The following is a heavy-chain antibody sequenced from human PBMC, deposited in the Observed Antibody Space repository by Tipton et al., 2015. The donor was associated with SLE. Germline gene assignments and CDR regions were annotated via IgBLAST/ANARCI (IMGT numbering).Heavy chain of an antibody. CDR3: AREYRGSSWRGNWYFDL. CDR2: ICHSGTA. J-gene: IGHJ2*01. V-gene: IGHV4-34*09. Sequence: TLSLTCAVYGGSFSGYYWSWIRQPPGKGLEWIGSICHSGTAYYNPSLKSRVTISVDTSKNQFSLKLSSVTAADTAVYYCAREYRGSSWRGNWYFDLWGRGTLVTVSS. CDR1: GGSFSGYY. D-gene: IGHD6-13*01.